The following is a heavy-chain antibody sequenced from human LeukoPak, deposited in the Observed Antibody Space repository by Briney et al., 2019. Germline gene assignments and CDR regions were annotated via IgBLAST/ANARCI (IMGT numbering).Heavy chain of an antibody. D-gene: IGHD3-3*01. V-gene: IGHV1-2*02. CDR1: GYTFTGYY. CDR3: ARAPSITIFGVETYYFDY. J-gene: IGHJ4*02. CDR2: INPNSGGT. Sequence: ASVKVSCKASGYTFTGYYMHWVRQAPGQGLEWMGWINPNSGGTNYAQKFQGRVTMTRDTSISTAYMERSRLRSGDTAVYYCARAPSITIFGVETYYFDYWGQGTLVTVSS.